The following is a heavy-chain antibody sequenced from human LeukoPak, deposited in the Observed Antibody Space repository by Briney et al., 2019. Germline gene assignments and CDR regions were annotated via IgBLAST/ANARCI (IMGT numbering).Heavy chain of an antibody. CDR2: IYPGDSDT. CDR1: GYRFTNYW. CDR3: ARSFGVWFGELRDGDAFDM. D-gene: IGHD3-10*01. V-gene: IGHV5-51*01. Sequence: GESLKISCKGSGYRFTNYWIGWLRQMPGKGLEWMGIIYPGDSDTRYSPSFQGQVSISVDKSISTAYLQWSSLKASDTAMYYCARSFGVWFGELRDGDAFDMWGQGTMVTVSS. J-gene: IGHJ3*02.